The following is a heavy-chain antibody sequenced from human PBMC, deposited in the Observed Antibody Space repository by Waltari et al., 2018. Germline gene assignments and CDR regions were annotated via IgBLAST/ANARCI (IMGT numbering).Heavy chain of an antibody. Sequence: QVQLVESGGGVVQPGRSLRLSCAASGFTFSSYAMHWVRPAPGKGLEWVAVISYDGSNKYYADSVKGRFTISRDNSKNTLYLQMNSLRAEDTAVYYCARGGVVVVAATDYWGQGTLVTVSS. CDR2: ISYDGSNK. CDR3: ARGGVVVVAATDY. J-gene: IGHJ4*02. CDR1: GFTFSSYA. D-gene: IGHD2-15*01. V-gene: IGHV3-30-3*01.